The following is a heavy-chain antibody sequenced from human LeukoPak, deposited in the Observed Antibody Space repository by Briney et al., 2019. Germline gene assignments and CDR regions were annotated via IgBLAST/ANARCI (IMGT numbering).Heavy chain of an antibody. CDR3: ARDSLRSIRGRADIDY. D-gene: IGHD3-3*02. Sequence: GGSLRLSCAASGFSFSTYWMSWVRQAPGKGLEWLANIKQDGSQKYYVDSAKDRFTISRDNAKNSLYLQLDSLRAEDTAVYYCARDSLRSIRGRADIDYWGQGTLVTVSS. CDR2: IKQDGSQK. V-gene: IGHV3-7*01. J-gene: IGHJ4*02. CDR1: GFSFSTYW.